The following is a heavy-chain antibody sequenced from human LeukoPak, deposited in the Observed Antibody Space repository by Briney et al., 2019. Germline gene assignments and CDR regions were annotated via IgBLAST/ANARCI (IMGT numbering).Heavy chain of an antibody. CDR3: ARVHRGYSYGRLDY. Sequence: PGTSLRLSCAASRFTFSNYGMHWVRQAPGKGLEWVSYISSSDNTIHYADSVKGRFTISRDNAKNSLYLEMNSLRDEDTAVYYCARVHRGYSYGRLDYWGQGTLVTVSS. J-gene: IGHJ4*02. D-gene: IGHD5-18*01. V-gene: IGHV3-48*02. CDR1: RFTFSNYG. CDR2: ISSSDNTI.